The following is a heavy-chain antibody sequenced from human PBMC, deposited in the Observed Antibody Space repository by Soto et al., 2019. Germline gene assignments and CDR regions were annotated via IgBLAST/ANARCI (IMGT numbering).Heavy chain of an antibody. CDR3: ARTLGHSSGWYELNWFDP. V-gene: IGHV3-48*02. CDR1: GFTFSSYS. Sequence: EVQLVESGGGLVQPGGSLRLSCAASGFTFSSYSMNWVRQAPGKGLEWVAYISSSSRTIYYADSVKGRFTSARDNAKNSLYLQMNSLRDEDTAVYYCARTLGHSSGWYELNWFDPWGQGTLVTVSS. D-gene: IGHD6-19*01. J-gene: IGHJ5*02. CDR2: ISSSSRTI.